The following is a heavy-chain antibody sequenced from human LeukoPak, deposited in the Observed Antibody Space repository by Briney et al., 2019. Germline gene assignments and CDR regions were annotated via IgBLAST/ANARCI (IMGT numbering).Heavy chain of an antibody. CDR1: GFTFSSYA. V-gene: IGHV3-23*01. J-gene: IGHJ4*02. D-gene: IGHD4-17*01. CDR2: ISGSGGST. CDR3: AKDGLRGDFDY. Sequence: PGGSLRLSCGASGFTFSSYAMYWVRQAPGKGLEWVSTISGSGGSTYYADSVKGRFTISRDNSKNTLYLQMNSLRAEDTAVYYCAKDGLRGDFDYWGQGTLVTVSS.